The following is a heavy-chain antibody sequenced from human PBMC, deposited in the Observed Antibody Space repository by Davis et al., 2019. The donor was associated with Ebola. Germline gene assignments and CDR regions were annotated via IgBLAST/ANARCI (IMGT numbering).Heavy chain of an antibody. CDR2: IYHDGST. V-gene: IGHV4-38-2*01. D-gene: IGHD3-16*01. CDR1: GYSISNGYY. J-gene: IGHJ5*02. CDR3: ARAGGGYPRHWFDP. Sequence: PSETLSLTCAVSGYSISNGYYRGWIRQAPGKGLEWIGDIYHDGSTYYNPSLKGRGTISVDTSKNQLSLKLRSVTPADTAVYSCARAGGGYPRHWFDPWGQGTLVTVSS.